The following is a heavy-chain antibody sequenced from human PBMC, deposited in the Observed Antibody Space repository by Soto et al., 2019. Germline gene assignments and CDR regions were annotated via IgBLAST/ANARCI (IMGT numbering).Heavy chain of an antibody. J-gene: IGHJ3*02. CDR1: GFTLRTNA. D-gene: IGHD4-17*01. CDR3: AREGHGDYGDYGAFDI. Sequence: QVQVVESGGGVVQPGRSLTLSCAASGFTLRTNAMHWVRQAPGKGLEWVAVILSDGSRKYYSDSAKGRFTISRDTSKNTLYLQMNGLRVEDTAVYYCAREGHGDYGDYGAFDIWGQGTMVTVSS. V-gene: IGHV3-30*04. CDR2: ILSDGSRK.